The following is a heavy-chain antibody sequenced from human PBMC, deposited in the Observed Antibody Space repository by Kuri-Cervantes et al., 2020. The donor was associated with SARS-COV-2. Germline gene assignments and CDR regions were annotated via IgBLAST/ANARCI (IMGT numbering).Heavy chain of an antibody. CDR2: IYHSGST. CDR1: GYSISSGYY. J-gene: IGHJ4*02. D-gene: IGHD3-10*01. CDR3: ARVWTMVRGVSYYFDY. V-gene: IGHV4-38-2*01. Sequence: GSLRLSCAVSGYSISSGYYWGWIRQPPGKGLEWIGSIYHSGSTYYNPSLKSRVTISVDTSKNQFSLKLSSVTAADTAVYYCARVWTMVRGVSYYFDYWGQGTLVTVSS.